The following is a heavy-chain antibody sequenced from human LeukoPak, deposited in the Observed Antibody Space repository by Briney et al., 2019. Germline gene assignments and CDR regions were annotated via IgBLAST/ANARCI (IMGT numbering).Heavy chain of an antibody. CDR1: GFTFSSYS. CDR3: ASGSVDTAMGRHRAFFY. D-gene: IGHD5-18*01. CDR2: ISSSSSTI. J-gene: IGHJ4*02. Sequence: PGGSLRLSCAASGFTFSSYSMNWVRQAPGKGLEWVSYISSSSSTIYYADSVKGRFTISRDNSKNTLYLQMNSLRAEDTAVYYCASGSVDTAMGRHRAFFYWGQGTLVTVSS. V-gene: IGHV3-48*01.